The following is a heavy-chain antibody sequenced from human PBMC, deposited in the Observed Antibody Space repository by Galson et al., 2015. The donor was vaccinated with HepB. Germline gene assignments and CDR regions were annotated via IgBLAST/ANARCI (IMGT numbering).Heavy chain of an antibody. J-gene: IGHJ6*03. D-gene: IGHD4-11*01. CDR3: ARVDYNQPLYYYYYMDV. CDR1: GFTVSSNY. CDR2: FYSGGTT. Sequence: SLRLSCAASGFTVSSNYMGWVRQAPGKGLEWVSVFYSGGTTYYADSVKGRFTISRDNSKNTLYLQMNSLRAEDTAVYYCARVDYNQPLYYYYYMDVWGKGTTVTVSS. V-gene: IGHV3-66*01.